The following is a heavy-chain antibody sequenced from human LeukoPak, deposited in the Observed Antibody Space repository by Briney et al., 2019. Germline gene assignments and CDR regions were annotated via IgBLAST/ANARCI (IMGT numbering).Heavy chain of an antibody. V-gene: IGHV1-24*01. CDR3: ARDMGGSGSYSY. J-gene: IGHJ4*02. D-gene: IGHD3-10*01. CDR2: FDPEDGET. Sequence: ASVKVSCKVSGYTLTELSMHWVRQAPGKGLEWMGGFDPEDGETIYAQKFQGRVTIITDTSASTAYMELSSLRSDDTAVYYCARDMGGSGSYSYWGQGTLVTVSS. CDR1: GYTLTELS.